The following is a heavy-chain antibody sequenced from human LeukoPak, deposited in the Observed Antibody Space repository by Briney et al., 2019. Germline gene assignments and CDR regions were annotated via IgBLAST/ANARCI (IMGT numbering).Heavy chain of an antibody. D-gene: IGHD2-2*01. CDR2: ISYDGSNK. V-gene: IGHV3-30-3*01. Sequence: WVRQAPGKGLEWVAVISYDGSNKYYADSVKGRFTISRDNSKNTLYLQMNSLRAEDTAVYYCARFVDCSSTSCYVNYYYGMDVWGQGTTVTVSS. CDR3: ARFVDCSSTSCYVNYYYGMDV. J-gene: IGHJ6*02.